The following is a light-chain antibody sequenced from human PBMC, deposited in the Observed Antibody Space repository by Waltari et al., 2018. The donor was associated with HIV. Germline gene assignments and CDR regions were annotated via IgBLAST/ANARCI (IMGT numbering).Light chain of an antibody. V-gene: IGLV2-11*01. CDR3: CSYAGTSTLK. Sequence: QSALTQPRSVSASPRQSVTISCPGTSSDVGAYDFVSLSQLLPGEAPKLLIYDVTKLPSGVPDRFSGSKSANTASLTISGLQAEDEAEYYCCSYAGTSTLKFGGGTKLTV. CDR2: DVT. CDR1: SSDVGAYDF. J-gene: IGLJ2*01.